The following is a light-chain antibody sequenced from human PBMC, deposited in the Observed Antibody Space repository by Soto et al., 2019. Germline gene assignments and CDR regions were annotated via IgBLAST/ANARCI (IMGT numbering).Light chain of an antibody. CDR3: AAWDDSLNGPV. Sequence: QSVLTQPPSASGTPGQRVTISCSGSSSNIGSNTVNWYYHLPGTAPKLLMYSNYQRPSGVPDRFSGSKSGTPASLAISGLQSEDEADYYCAAWDDSLNGPVFGGGTKLTVL. J-gene: IGLJ2*01. CDR1: SSNIGSNT. V-gene: IGLV1-44*01. CDR2: SNY.